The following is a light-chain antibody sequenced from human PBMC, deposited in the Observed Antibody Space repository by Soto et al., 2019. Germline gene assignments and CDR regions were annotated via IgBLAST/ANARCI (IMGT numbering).Light chain of an antibody. CDR2: GSS. Sequence: IVMTQSPATLSVSPGEGVTLYCRASENVGNNLAWYQQKPCQAPRLLIYGSSSRATGIPATFSGSGSGTEFTLTISSLQSADSAIYYCQQYNNWGLSFGGGTKVEIK. V-gene: IGKV3D-15*01. CDR1: ENVGNN. CDR3: QQYNNWGLS. J-gene: IGKJ4*01.